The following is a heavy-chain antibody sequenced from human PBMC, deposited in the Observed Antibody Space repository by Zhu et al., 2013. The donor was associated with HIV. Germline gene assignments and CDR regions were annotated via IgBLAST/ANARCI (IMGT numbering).Heavy chain of an antibody. V-gene: IGHV3-23*01. CDR2: ISGSGGTT. CDR3: AKDPMEGDSISRDYFDY. D-gene: IGHD6-6*01. Sequence: EVRLLESGGGLVQPGGSLRLSCAASGFTFSNYAMSWVRQAPGKGLEWVSVISGSGGTTYYADSAKGRFTISRDNSKNTLYLQMNSLRAEDTGVYYCAKDPMEGDSISRDYFDYWGQGTLVTVSS. J-gene: IGHJ4*02. CDR1: GFTFSNYA.